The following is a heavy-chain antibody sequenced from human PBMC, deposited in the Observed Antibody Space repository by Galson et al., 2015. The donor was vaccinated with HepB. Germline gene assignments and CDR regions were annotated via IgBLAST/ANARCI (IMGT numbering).Heavy chain of an antibody. CDR2: ISGSGGST. Sequence: SLRLSCAASGFTFSSYAMSWVRQAPGKGLEWVSGISGSGGSTYYADSVKGRFTISRDNSKNTLYLQMSNLRADDTALFYCARDTTIGSFFGFDPWGQGTRVTVSS. J-gene: IGHJ5*02. D-gene: IGHD3-22*01. CDR3: ARDTTIGSFFGFDP. CDR1: GFTFSSYA. V-gene: IGHV3-23*01.